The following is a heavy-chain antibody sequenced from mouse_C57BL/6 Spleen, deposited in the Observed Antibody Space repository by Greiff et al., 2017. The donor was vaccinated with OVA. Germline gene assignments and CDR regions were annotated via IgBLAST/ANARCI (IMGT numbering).Heavy chain of an antibody. V-gene: IGHV5-17*01. CDR1: GFTFSDYG. Sequence: EVQVVESGGGLVKPGGSLKLSCAASGFTFSDYGMHWVRQAPEKGLEWVAYISSGSSTIYYADTVKGRFTISRDNAKNTLFLQMTSLRSEDTAMYYCASTGYDGYYFDYWGQGTTLTVSS. CDR2: ISSGSSTI. CDR3: ASTGYDGYYFDY. J-gene: IGHJ2*01. D-gene: IGHD2-3*01.